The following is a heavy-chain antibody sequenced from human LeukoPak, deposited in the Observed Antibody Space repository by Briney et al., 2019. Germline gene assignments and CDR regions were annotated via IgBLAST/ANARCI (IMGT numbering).Heavy chain of an antibody. CDR2: IYHSGST. J-gene: IGHJ4*02. CDR3: ASLGTGSYSAY. CDR1: GGSISSGGYY. Sequence: SETLSLTCTVSGGSISSGGYYWSWIRQPPGKGLEWIGYIYHSGSTYYNPSLKSRVTISVDRSKNQFSLKLSSVTAADTAVYYCASLGTGSYSAYWGQGTLVTVSS. V-gene: IGHV4-30-2*01. D-gene: IGHD1-26*01.